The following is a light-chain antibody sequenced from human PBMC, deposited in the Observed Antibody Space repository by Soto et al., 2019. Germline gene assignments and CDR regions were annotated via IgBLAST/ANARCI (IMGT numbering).Light chain of an antibody. Sequence: EIVLPQSPGTLSLSPGERATLSCRASQNVSSSYLAWYQQKPGQAPRLLIYGASSRATGIPDRFSGSGSGTDFTLTISRLEPEDFAVYYCQQYGSSPRTFGQGTKVEIK. J-gene: IGKJ1*01. CDR1: QNVSSSY. CDR3: QQYGSSPRT. CDR2: GAS. V-gene: IGKV3-20*01.